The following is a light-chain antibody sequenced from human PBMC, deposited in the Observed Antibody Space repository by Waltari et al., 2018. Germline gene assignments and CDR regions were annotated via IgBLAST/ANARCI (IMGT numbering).Light chain of an antibody. V-gene: IGKV2-28*01. CDR2: LGT. CDR1: LSLLHSNGYNY. CDR3: MQARQTPWT. J-gene: IGKJ1*01. Sequence: DIVMTQSPLSLPVTPGEPASIPCRSSLSLLHSNGYNYLDWYLQKPGQSPQLLIYLGTNRAAGVPDRFSGSGSGTDYTMKISRVEAEDVGVYYCMQARQTPWTFGQGTKVEIK.